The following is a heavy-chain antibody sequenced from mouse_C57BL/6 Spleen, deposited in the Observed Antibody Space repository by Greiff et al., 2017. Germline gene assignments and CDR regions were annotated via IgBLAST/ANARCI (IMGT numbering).Heavy chain of an antibody. J-gene: IGHJ1*03. CDR1: GFSLTSYA. Sequence: QVQLQQSGPGLVAPSQSLSITCTVSGFSLTSYAISWVRQPPGKGLEWLGVIWTGGGTNYNSALKSRLSISKDNSKSQVFLKMNSLQTDDTARYYCARTDGYYGGWYFDVWGTGTTVTVSS. V-gene: IGHV2-9-1*01. CDR3: ARTDGYYGGWYFDV. D-gene: IGHD2-3*01. CDR2: IWTGGGT.